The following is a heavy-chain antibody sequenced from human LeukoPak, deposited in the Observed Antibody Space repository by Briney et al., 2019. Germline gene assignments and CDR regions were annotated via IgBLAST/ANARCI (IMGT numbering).Heavy chain of an antibody. CDR2: INPSGGST. J-gene: IGHJ6*02. V-gene: IGHV1-46*01. Sequence: ASVKVSCKASGYTFTSYYLHWVRQAPGQGLEWMGIINPSGGSTSYAQKFQGRVTMTRDTSTSTVYMELSSLRSEDTAVYYCARRGSSSSLYYYGMDVWGQGTTVTVSS. CDR3: ARRGSSSSLYYYGMDV. CDR1: GYTFTSYY. D-gene: IGHD6-6*01.